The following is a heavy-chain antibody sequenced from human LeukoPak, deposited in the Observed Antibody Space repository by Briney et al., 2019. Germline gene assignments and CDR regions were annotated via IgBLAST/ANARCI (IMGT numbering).Heavy chain of an antibody. V-gene: IGHV3-53*01. D-gene: IGHD3-16*01. Sequence: PGGSLRLSCAASGFIVSSSHLSWVRQAPGKGLELVSVIYSAGNTYYANYVEGRFTISRDDIKKTVYLQMNSLRAEDTAVYYCARSPRGMDWGQGTLVTVSS. CDR1: GFIVSSSH. CDR3: ARSPRGMD. CDR2: IYSAGNT. J-gene: IGHJ4*02.